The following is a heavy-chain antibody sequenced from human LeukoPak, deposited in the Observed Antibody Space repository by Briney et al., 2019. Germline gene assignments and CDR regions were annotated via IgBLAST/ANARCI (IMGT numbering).Heavy chain of an antibody. CDR1: TFPFSTYW. V-gene: IGHV3-7*01. CDR2: INQDGSVK. CDR3: ARDPGFSSFDY. D-gene: IGHD3-3*02. J-gene: IGHJ4*02. Sequence: GGSLRLSCAASTFPFSTYWMTWVRQAPGKGPEFVANINQDGSVKNYVDSVKGRFTISRDNAKNSLYLQMNSRRADDTAVYYCARDPGFSSFDYWGQGTLVTVSS.